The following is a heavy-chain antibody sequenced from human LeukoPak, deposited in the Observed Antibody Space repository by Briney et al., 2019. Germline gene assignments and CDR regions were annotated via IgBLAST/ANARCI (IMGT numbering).Heavy chain of an antibody. CDR3: ASGPLVGATTHWFDP. Sequence: PSETLSLTCTVSGDSMTSNYWSWIRQPPGEALEWIGFIYYSGTTHYYPSLKSRVTISMDTSKNQFPLKLTSVTAADTAVYYCASGPLVGATTHWFDPWGQGTLVTVSS. CDR1: GDSMTSNY. J-gene: IGHJ5*02. V-gene: IGHV4-59*08. D-gene: IGHD1-26*01. CDR2: IYYSGTT.